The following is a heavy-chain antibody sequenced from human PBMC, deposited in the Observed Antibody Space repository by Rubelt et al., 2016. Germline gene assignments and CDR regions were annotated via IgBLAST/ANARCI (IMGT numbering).Heavy chain of an antibody. D-gene: IGHD3-3*01. V-gene: IGHV3-23*03. CDR1: GFTFSSYA. J-gene: IGHJ4*02. CDR2: INRDGSRT. CDR3: ARWSGTYYDH. Sequence: EVQLLESGGGLVQPGGSLRLSCAASGFTFSSYAMSWVRQAPGKGLEWVSRINRDGSRTSYVDSVRGRFTIPRDNSENTLYLQMNSMRAEDTAIYYCARWSGTYYDHWGQGTLVTVSS.